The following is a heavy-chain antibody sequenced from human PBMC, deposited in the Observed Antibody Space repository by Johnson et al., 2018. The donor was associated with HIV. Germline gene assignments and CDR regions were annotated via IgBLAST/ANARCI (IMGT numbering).Heavy chain of an antibody. Sequence: VQLVESGGGVVQPGRSLRLSCAASGSTFSSYAMHWVRQPPGKGLEWVPAIGTAGDTYYPGSVMGRFTISSENANNALYLQMNSIRVEDTAVYYCASSQGSGEGAFDIWGQVTMVTVSS. CDR2: IGTAGDT. CDR3: ASSQGSGEGAFDI. J-gene: IGHJ3*02. CDR1: GSTFSSYA. D-gene: IGHD2-21*01. V-gene: IGHV3-13*01.